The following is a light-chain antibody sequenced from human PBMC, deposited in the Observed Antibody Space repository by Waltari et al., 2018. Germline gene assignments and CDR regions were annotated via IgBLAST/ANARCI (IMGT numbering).Light chain of an antibody. J-gene: IGKJ1*01. CDR1: QSLLYNSNDKNY. CDR2: WAS. CDR3: QQYYSRRT. Sequence: DIVMTQSPDSLAVSLGERVHINGKSSQSLLYNSNDKNYLAWYQQKPGQPPKLLFYWASTRHSGVPDRFSGSGSATDFTLTISSLQAEDVAVYYCQQYYSRRTFGQGTRVEIK. V-gene: IGKV4-1*01.